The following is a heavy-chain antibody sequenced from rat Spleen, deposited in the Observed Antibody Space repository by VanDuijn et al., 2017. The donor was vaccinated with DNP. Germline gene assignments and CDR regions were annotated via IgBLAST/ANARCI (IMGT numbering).Heavy chain of an antibody. V-gene: IGHV5S13*01. CDR1: KFTFSNYD. D-gene: IGHD1-6*01. CDR2: VIPSGGRT. J-gene: IGHJ2*01. Sequence: EVQLVESGGDLVQPGRSLRLSCAASKFTFSNYDMAWVRQAPTKGLEWVAAVIPSGGRTYYRDSVKGRFTVSRDNAKNTLYLQMDSLRSEDTATYYCAREGYYGSSWAFDYWGQGVMVTVSS. CDR3: AREGYYGSSWAFDY.